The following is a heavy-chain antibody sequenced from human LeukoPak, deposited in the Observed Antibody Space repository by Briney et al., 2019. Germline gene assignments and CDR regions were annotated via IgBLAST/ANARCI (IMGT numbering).Heavy chain of an antibody. CDR2: IYSGGST. Sequence: GGSLRLSCAASGFTVSSNYMSWVRQAPGKGLEWVSVIYSGGSTYYADSVKGRFSISRDNAKNTVYLQMNGLRAEDTAIYFCGKGGIYGDAGAYWGQGSQVIVSS. CDR3: GKGGIYGDAGAY. CDR1: GFTVSSNY. J-gene: IGHJ4*02. V-gene: IGHV3-53*01. D-gene: IGHD4-17*01.